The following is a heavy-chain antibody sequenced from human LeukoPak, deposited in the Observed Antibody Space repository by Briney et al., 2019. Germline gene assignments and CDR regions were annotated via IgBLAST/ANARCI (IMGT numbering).Heavy chain of an antibody. V-gene: IGHV4-59*12. D-gene: IGHD2-2*01. CDR2: IYYSGST. CDR3: ARRVPAARGYYYYYYMDV. J-gene: IGHJ6*03. Sequence: SETLSLTCTVSGGSISSYYWSWIRQPPGKGLEWIGYIYYSGSTNYNPSLKSRVTISVDTSKNQFSLKLSSVTAADTAVYYCARRVPAARGYYYYYYMDVWGKGTTVTISS. CDR1: GGSISSYY.